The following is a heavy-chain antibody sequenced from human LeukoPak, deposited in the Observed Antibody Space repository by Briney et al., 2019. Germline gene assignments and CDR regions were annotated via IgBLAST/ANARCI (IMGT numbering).Heavy chain of an antibody. CDR2: ISGSSGST. J-gene: IGHJ4*02. V-gene: IGHV3-23*01. D-gene: IGHD1-1*01. CDR1: GFTFSSYA. CDR3: AKDGTGSGDLAY. Sequence: GGSLRLSCAASGFTFSSYAMKWVRQAPGKGLEWVSEISGSSGSTYYADSVKGRFTISRDNSKNTLYLQMNSLTDDDTAVYYCAKDGTGSGDLAYWGQGTLVTVSS.